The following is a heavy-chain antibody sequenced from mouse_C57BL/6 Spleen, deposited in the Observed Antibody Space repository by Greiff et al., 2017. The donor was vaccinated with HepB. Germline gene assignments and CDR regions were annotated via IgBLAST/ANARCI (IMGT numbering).Heavy chain of an antibody. CDR1: GFTFSSYA. J-gene: IGHJ2*01. V-gene: IGHV5-9-1*02. CDR3: TRVEGIEGLNYFDY. Sequence: DVMLVESGEGLVKPGGSLKLSCAASGFTFSSYAMSWVRQTPEKRLEWVAYISSGGDYIYYADTVKGRFTISRDNARNTLYLQMSSLKSEDTAMYYCTRVEGIEGLNYFDYWGQGTTLTVSS. CDR2: ISSGGDYI.